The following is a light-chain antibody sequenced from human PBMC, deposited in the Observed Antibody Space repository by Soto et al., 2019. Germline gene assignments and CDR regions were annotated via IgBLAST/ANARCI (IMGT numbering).Light chain of an antibody. V-gene: IGKV2-30*01. CDR1: HSLVFSDGDTY. CDR2: KVS. Sequence: DVVMTQSPLSLPVTLGQPASISCRSSHSLVFSDGDTYLSWFHQRPGQSRRRLIYKVSNRDSGVPDRFSGSGSGTDFTLKISRVEAEDVGVYYCMQGTHWPPWTFGQGTKVEIK. J-gene: IGKJ1*01. CDR3: MQGTHWPPWT.